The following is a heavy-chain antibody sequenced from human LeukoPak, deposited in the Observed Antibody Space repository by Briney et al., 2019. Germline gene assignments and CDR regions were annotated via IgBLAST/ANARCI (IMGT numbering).Heavy chain of an antibody. D-gene: IGHD6-13*01. CDR2: INYSGRT. Sequence: PTETLSLTCTVSGDSISSSSYYWGWIRQPPGKGLEWIGNINYSGRTYYNPSLKSRVTMSVDTSKNQFSLKLSSVTAADTAVYYCARTQSAPIAAAGTGYYYYMDVWGKGTTVTVSS. V-gene: IGHV4-39*07. CDR1: GDSISSSSYY. J-gene: IGHJ6*03. CDR3: ARTQSAPIAAAGTGYYYYMDV.